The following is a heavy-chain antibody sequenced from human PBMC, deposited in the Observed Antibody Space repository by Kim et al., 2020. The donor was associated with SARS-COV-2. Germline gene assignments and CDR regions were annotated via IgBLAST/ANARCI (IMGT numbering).Heavy chain of an antibody. CDR2: INHSGST. V-gene: IGHV4-34*01. CDR3: ARGGYYDSSGYFDY. D-gene: IGHD3-22*01. Sequence: SETLSLTCAVYGGSFSGYYWSWIRQPPGKGLEWIGEINHSGSTNYNPSLKSRVTISVDTSKNQFSLKLSSVTAADTAVYYCARGGYYDSSGYFDYWGQGHLVSVSS. J-gene: IGHJ4*02. CDR1: GGSFSGYY.